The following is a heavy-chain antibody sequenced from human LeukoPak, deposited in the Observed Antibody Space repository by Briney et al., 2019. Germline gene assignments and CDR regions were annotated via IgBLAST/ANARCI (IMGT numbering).Heavy chain of an antibody. Sequence: QPGGSLRLSCAASAFTFRTYGMHWVRQAPGKGLEWVAFIQYDESIKLYVDSVKGRFTISRDNSKNTLYLQMNSLRLDDTAVYYCAKDVVGQQWPENYWGQGTLVTVSS. CDR1: AFTFRTYG. V-gene: IGHV3-30*02. D-gene: IGHD6-19*01. CDR3: AKDVVGQQWPENY. J-gene: IGHJ4*02. CDR2: IQYDESIK.